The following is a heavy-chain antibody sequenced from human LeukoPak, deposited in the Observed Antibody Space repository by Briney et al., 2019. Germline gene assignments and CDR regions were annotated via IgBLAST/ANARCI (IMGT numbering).Heavy chain of an antibody. V-gene: IGHV4-61*02. J-gene: IGHJ4*02. CDR1: GGSISSGSYY. CDR3: ARQPYSSSVLYFDY. D-gene: IGHD6-19*01. CDR2: IYTSGST. Sequence: PSETLSLTCTVSGGSISSGSYYWSWIRQPAGKGLEWIGRIYTSGSTNYNPSLKSRVTISVDTSKNQFSLKLSSVTAADTAVYYCARQPYSSSVLYFDYWGQGTLVTVSS.